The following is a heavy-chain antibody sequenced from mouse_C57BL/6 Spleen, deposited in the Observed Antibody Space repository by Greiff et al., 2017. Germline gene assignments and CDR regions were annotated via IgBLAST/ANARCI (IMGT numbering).Heavy chain of an antibody. CDR1: GYTFTDYY. Sequence: VQLQQSGPELVKPGASVKISCKASGYTFTDYYMNWVKQSHGKSLEWIGDINPNNGGTSYNQKFKGKATLTVDKSASTAYMELRSLTSEDSAVYYCTREVLSDYAMDYWGQGTSVTVSS. CDR3: TREVLSDYAMDY. J-gene: IGHJ4*01. D-gene: IGHD2-14*01. CDR2: INPNNGGT. V-gene: IGHV1-26*01.